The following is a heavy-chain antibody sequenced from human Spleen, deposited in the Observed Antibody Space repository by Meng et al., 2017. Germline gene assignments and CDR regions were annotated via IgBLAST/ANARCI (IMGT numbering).Heavy chain of an antibody. D-gene: IGHD4-17*01. CDR3: ARDPKNGAIDY. Sequence: GESLKISCAASGFTFRTYGMHWVRQAPGKGLEWVANMNPDGRDKKYVDSVRDRFTISRDNAKNSLYLQTNSLRAEDTAVYYCARDPKNGAIDYWGQGTLVTVSS. CDR2: MNPDGRDK. CDR1: GFTFRTYG. J-gene: IGHJ4*02. V-gene: IGHV3-7*01.